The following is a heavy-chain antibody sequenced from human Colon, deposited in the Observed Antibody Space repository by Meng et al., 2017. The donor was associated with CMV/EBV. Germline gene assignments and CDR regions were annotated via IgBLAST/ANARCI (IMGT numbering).Heavy chain of an antibody. CDR3: AKEGVEIEPFFDY. CDR2: TRSDGSTE. CDR1: GFPISSYG. J-gene: IGHJ4*02. Sequence: GGSLILSCVVSGFPISSYGMHWVRQAPGKGLEWVAFTRSDGSTENYADSVKGRLTVSRDNSKNTVYLQMDNLRTEDTAVYYCAKEGVEIEPFFDYWGQGTLVTVSS. D-gene: IGHD1-1*01. V-gene: IGHV3-30*02.